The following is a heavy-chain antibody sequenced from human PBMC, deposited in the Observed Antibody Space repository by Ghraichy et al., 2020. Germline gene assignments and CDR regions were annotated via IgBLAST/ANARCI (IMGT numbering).Heavy chain of an antibody. D-gene: IGHD2-21*02. V-gene: IGHV3-23*01. Sequence: GGSLRLSCAASGFTFSSYGMSWVRRAPGKGLEWVSAISSSGSTTYYADSVKGRFTISRDNSMDTVFLQMNSLRAEDTAVYYCAKTGDGYIFSWGQGTLVTVSS. J-gene: IGHJ5*02. CDR3: AKTGDGYIFS. CDR2: ISSSGSTT. CDR1: GFTFSSYG.